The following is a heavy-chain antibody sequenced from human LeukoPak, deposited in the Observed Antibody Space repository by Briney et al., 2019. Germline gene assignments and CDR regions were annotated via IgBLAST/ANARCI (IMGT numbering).Heavy chain of an antibody. CDR2: ISGSGGTT. CDR3: AKGFGSSYYYGMDV. Sequence: GGSLRLSCAASGFTFSSNAMSWARQAPGKGLEWVSVISGSGGTTYYADSVKGRFTISRDNSKTTLYLQMNSLRAEDTAVYYCAKGFGSSYYYGMDVWGQGTTVTVSS. J-gene: IGHJ6*02. CDR1: GFTFSSNA. V-gene: IGHV3-23*01. D-gene: IGHD3-10*01.